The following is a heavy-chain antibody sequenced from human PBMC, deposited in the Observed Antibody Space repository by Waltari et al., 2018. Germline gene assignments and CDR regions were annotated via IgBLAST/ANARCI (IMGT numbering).Heavy chain of an antibody. CDR1: GGSISSYY. CDR3: ARDKPVYYDSSGYYRGVLGAFDI. Sequence: QVQLQESGPGLVKPSETLSLTCTVSGGSISSYYWRWIRPPPGQGLEWIGYIYYSGSTNYNPSLKSRVTISVDTSKNQFSLKLSSVTAADTAVYYCARDKPVYYDSSGYYRGVLGAFDIWGQGTMVTVSS. V-gene: IGHV4-59*01. CDR2: IYYSGST. J-gene: IGHJ3*02. D-gene: IGHD3-22*01.